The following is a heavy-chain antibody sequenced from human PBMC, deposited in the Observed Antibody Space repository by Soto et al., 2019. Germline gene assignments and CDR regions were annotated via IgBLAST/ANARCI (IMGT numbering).Heavy chain of an antibody. CDR2: IIPILGIA. V-gene: IGHV1-69*02. CDR1: GGTFSSYT. Sequence: GASVKVSCKASGGTFSSYTISWVRQAPGQGLEWMGRIIPILGIANYAQKFQGRVTITADKSTSTAYMELSSLRSEDTAVYYCAQIGSRRYDILTGYQYYFDYWGQGTLVTVSS. D-gene: IGHD3-9*01. J-gene: IGHJ4*02. CDR3: AQIGSRRYDILTGYQYYFDY.